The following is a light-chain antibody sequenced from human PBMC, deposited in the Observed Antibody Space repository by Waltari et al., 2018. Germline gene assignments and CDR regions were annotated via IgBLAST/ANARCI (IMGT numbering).Light chain of an antibody. CDR3: QSADKTGSHVV. CDR2: KDT. V-gene: IGLV3-25*03. J-gene: IGLJ2*01. Sequence: SFVLTQPPSLSVSPGQTAKITCSADVLPKQFAYWYLQKPGQAPLLLIHKDTQRPSRVPERVSGSNSGTTVTLTISGVQAEDEADYYCQSADKTGSHVVFGGGTKLTVL. CDR1: VLPKQF.